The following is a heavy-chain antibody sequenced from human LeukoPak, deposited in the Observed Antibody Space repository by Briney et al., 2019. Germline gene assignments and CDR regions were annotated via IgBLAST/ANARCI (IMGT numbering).Heavy chain of an antibody. Sequence: ASVKVSCKASGYTFTSYYMHWVRQAPGQGLEWMGIINPSGGSTSYAQKFQGRVTMTRDTSTSTVYMELSSLRSEDTAVYYCARDLTIFGVAIGFDPWGQGTLVTVSS. J-gene: IGHJ5*02. V-gene: IGHV1-46*01. CDR1: GYTFTSYY. CDR2: INPSGGST. CDR3: ARDLTIFGVAIGFDP. D-gene: IGHD3-3*01.